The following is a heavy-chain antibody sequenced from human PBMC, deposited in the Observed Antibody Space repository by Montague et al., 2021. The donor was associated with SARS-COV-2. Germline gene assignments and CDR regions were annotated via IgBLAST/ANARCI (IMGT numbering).Heavy chain of an antibody. D-gene: IGHD6-13*01. CDR3: ARGRYSSSWYGERRSWFDP. J-gene: IGHJ5*02. CDR1: GGSFSGYY. V-gene: IGHV4-34*01. Sequence: SETLSPTCAVYGGSFSGYYWSWIRQPPGKGLEWIGEINHSGSTNYNPSLKSRVTISVDTSKNQFSLKLSSVTAADTAVYYCARGRYSSSWYGERRSWFDPWGQGTLVTVSS. CDR2: INHSGST.